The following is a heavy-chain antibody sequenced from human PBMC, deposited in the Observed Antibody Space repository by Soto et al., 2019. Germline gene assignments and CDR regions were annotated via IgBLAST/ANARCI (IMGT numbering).Heavy chain of an antibody. CDR1: GYTFTRHA. CDR2: INVGNGST. V-gene: IGHV1-3*01. D-gene: IGHD2-2*01. Sequence: ASVKVSCKASGYTFTRHAMHWVRQAPGQGLEWMGRINVGNGSTKYSQKFQGRVSITRDTSATTAYMELSSLRSEDTAVYYCARDLYCTSTNCYEYYFDYWGQGTLVTVSS. J-gene: IGHJ4*02. CDR3: ARDLYCTSTNCYEYYFDY.